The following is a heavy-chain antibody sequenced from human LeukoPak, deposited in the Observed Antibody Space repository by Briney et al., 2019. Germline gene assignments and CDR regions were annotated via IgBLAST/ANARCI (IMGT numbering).Heavy chain of an antibody. J-gene: IGHJ4*02. D-gene: IGHD3-22*01. Sequence: GGSLRLSCAVSGITLSNYGMSWVRQAPGKGLEWVAGISDSGGSTNYADSVKGRFTISRDNPKNTLYLQMNSLRAEDTAVYFCAKRGVVIRVILVGFHKEAYYFDSWGQGVLVTVSS. CDR2: ISDSGGST. CDR3: AKRGVVIRVILVGFHKEAYYFDS. V-gene: IGHV3-23*01. CDR1: GITLSNYG.